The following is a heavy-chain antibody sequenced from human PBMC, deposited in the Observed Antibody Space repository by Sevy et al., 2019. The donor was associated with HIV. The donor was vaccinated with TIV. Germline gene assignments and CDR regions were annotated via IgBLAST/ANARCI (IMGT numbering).Heavy chain of an antibody. V-gene: IGHV3-49*04. J-gene: IGHJ4*02. CDR3: TRWKAAQSIFDY. CDR2: LKSDVYGGTV. CDR1: GFTFGDYC. Sequence: GGSLRLSCTASGFTFGDYCMSWVRQAPGKGLEWVAFLKSDVYGGTVDHAASVRGRFVISRDDSKTIADLQMNDPKTEDTGVYYCTRWKAAQSIFDYWGQGALVTVSS. D-gene: IGHD6-13*01.